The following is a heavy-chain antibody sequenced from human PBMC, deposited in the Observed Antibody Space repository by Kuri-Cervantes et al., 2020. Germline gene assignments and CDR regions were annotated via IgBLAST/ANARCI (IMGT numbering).Heavy chain of an antibody. V-gene: IGHV3-48*01. CDR3: ARETRPDSSGYYDSFDI. Sequence: GESLKISCAASGFTFSTYSMNWVRQAPGKGLEWVSYITSSSSTIYYADSVKGRFTISRDNAKNSLYLQMNSLRAEDTAVYYCARETRPDSSGYYDSFDIWGQGTMVTVSS. CDR1: GFTFSTYS. D-gene: IGHD3-22*01. CDR2: ITSSSSTI. J-gene: IGHJ3*02.